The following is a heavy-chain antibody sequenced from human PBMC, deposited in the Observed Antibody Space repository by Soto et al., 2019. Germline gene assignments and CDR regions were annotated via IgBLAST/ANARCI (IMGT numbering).Heavy chain of an antibody. J-gene: IGHJ4*02. CDR1: GGSISSGGYY. CDR2: IYYSGST. CDR3: AKDDVSGDGLWLVSD. V-gene: IGHV4-31*03. Sequence: SETLSLTCTVSGGSISSGGYYWSWIRQHPGKGLEWIGYIYYSGSTYYNPSLKSRVTISVDTSKNQFSRKLSSVTAADTAIYYCAKDDVSGDGLWLVSDWGQGTPVTVSS. D-gene: IGHD2-21*02.